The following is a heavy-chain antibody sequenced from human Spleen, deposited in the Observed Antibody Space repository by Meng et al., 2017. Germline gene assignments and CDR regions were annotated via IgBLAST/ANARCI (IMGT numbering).Heavy chain of an antibody. D-gene: IGHD7-27*01. J-gene: IGHJ4*02. CDR3: AKAIWGPLYYFDY. V-gene: IGHV3-23*01. CDR1: GFTFSNSA. Sequence: GESLKISCAASGFTFSNSAMSWVRQAPGKGLEWVSGVSGSGGSTYYADSVKGRFTISRDNSKNTLFLQMNSLRAEDTAVYYCAKAIWGPLYYFDYWGQGTLVTVSS. CDR2: VSGSGGST.